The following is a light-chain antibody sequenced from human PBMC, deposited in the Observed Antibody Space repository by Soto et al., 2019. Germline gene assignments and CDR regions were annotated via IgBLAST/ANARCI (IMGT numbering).Light chain of an antibody. V-gene: IGLV2-23*02. CDR1: SSDVGDYDF. CDR2: EVS. CDR3: CSSVGGGTFAHVI. J-gene: IGLJ2*01. Sequence: QSALTQPASVSGSPGQSITISCTGTSSDVGDYDFVSWYQQHPLNAPKLLIYEVSKRPSGVSSRFSGSKSGNTASLTISGLHDEDEADYHCCSSVGGGTFAHVIFGGGTKLTVL.